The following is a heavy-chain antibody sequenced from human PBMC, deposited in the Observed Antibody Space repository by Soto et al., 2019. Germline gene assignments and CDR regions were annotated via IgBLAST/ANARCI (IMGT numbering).Heavy chain of an antibody. CDR2: INPNGGT. CDR1: GYTLTDNY. V-gene: IGHV1-2*02. Sequence: ASLKVSCNASGYTLTDNYMHWVREAPGQGLEWMGWINPNGGTNYAQKFQGRVTMTRDTSIRTDYMELSRLRSDDTAVYYCARSLTTPTTLLDXWGQGTLVTVSX. D-gene: IGHD4-4*01. CDR3: ARSLTTPTTLLDX. J-gene: IGHJ4*02.